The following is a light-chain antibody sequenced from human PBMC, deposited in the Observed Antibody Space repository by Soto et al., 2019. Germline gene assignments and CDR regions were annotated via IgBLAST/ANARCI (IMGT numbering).Light chain of an antibody. Sequence: VTQSLGTLSLSRGERATLSCRASQTVSSNLAWYQQKPGQAPRLLIYGTSTRATGIPARFSGSGSGTEFTLTISCLQSEDCAGYYCQQYNNWSWRFGEGTKVDI. CDR3: QQYNNWSWR. CDR1: QTVSSN. V-gene: IGKV3-15*01. J-gene: IGKJ1*01. CDR2: GTS.